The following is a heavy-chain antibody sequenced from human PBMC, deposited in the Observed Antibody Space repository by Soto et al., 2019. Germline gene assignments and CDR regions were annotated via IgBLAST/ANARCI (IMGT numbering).Heavy chain of an antibody. CDR3: ARSSVLRYFDWRTWIDY. V-gene: IGHV4-34*01. D-gene: IGHD3-9*01. J-gene: IGHJ4*02. CDR2: INHSGST. CDR1: GGSFSGYY. Sequence: SETLSLTCAVYGGSFSGYYWSWIRQPPGKGLEWIGEINHSGSTNYNPSLKSRATISVDTSKNQFSLKLSSVTAADMAVYYCARSSVLRYFDWRTWIDYWGQGTLVTVSS.